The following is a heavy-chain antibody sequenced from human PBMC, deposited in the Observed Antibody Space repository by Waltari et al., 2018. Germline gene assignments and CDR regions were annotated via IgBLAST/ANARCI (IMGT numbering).Heavy chain of an antibody. J-gene: IGHJ2*01. CDR3: ASIAAGDWYCDL. CDR1: GGSLSSSSYY. CDR2: IYYSGNN. V-gene: IGHV4-39*01. Sequence: QLQLQESGPGLVKPSETLSLTCTVSGGSLSSSSYYWGWIRQPPGKGLEWIGSIYYSGNNYYNRSRKRRVTITVDTPKNQFYLRLSSVTAADTAVYYCASIAAGDWYCDLWGRGTLVTVSS. D-gene: IGHD6-13*01.